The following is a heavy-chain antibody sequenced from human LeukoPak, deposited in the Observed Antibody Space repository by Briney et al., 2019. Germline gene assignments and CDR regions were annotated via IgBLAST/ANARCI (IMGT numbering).Heavy chain of an antibody. CDR3: ARDGGSVTSDALDI. D-gene: IGHD4-17*01. CDR1: GGSIGSYY. Sequence: SETLSLTCTVSGGSIGSYYWCWIRQPPGKGLEWIGYIYYSGSTNYNPSLKSRVTMSADTSKSQFSLKLSSVTAADTAVYYCARDGGSVTSDALDIWGQGTMVTVSS. J-gene: IGHJ3*02. CDR2: IYYSGST. V-gene: IGHV4-59*01.